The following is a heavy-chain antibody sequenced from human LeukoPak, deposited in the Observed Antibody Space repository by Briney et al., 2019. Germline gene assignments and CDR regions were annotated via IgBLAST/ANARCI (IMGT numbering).Heavy chain of an antibody. Sequence: GGSLRLSCAVSGFTFSTYAMTWVRQAPGKGLEWVSSISGSDRSTYYADSVQGRFTISRDNSKNTLYLQMNSLRAEDTAVYYCAKGRGWEASYYYYYMDVWGKGTTVTISS. CDR2: ISGSDRST. J-gene: IGHJ6*03. CDR1: GFTFSTYA. CDR3: AKGRGWEASYYYYYMDV. V-gene: IGHV3-23*01. D-gene: IGHD1-26*01.